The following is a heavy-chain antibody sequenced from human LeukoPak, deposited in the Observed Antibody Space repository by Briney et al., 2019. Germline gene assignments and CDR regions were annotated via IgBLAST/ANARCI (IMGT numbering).Heavy chain of an antibody. CDR1: GFTFRTYT. V-gene: IGHV3-21*01. D-gene: IGHD1-26*01. J-gene: IGHJ4*02. CDR2: ISTSSDNI. Sequence: GGSLRLSCIASGFTFRTYTMNWVRQAPGKGLEWVSSISTSSDNIYYADSVKGRFTISRDNAKNSLYLQMNGLRAEDTAVYYCVRDVTIMGATPDYWGQGILVTVSS. CDR3: VRDVTIMGATPDY.